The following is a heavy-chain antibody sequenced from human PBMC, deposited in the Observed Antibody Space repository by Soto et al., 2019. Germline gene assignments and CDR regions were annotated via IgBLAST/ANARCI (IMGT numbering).Heavy chain of an antibody. V-gene: IGHV6-1*01. CDR3: ARGIVDTAIYYYYGMDV. J-gene: IGHJ6*02. Sequence: PSQTLSLTCAISGDSVSSNSAAWNWIRQSPSRGLEWLGRTYHRSKWYNDYAVSVKSRITINPDTSKNQFSLQLNSVTPEDTAVYYCARGIVDTAIYYYYGMDVWGQGATVTVSS. D-gene: IGHD5-18*01. CDR1: GDSVSSNSAA. CDR2: TYHRSKWYN.